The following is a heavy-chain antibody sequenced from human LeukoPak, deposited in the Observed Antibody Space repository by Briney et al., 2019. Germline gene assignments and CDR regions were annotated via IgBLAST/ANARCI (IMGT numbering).Heavy chain of an antibody. D-gene: IGHD1-14*01. CDR1: GFTFSSYS. Sequence: PGGSLRLSCAASGFTFSSYSMNWVRQAPGKGLEWVSYISSSSSTIYYADSVKGRFTISRDNAKNSLYLQMNSLRAEDTAVYYCARDSGIWYFDLWGRDTLVTVSS. CDR2: ISSSSSTI. CDR3: ARDSGIWYFDL. V-gene: IGHV3-48*01. J-gene: IGHJ2*01.